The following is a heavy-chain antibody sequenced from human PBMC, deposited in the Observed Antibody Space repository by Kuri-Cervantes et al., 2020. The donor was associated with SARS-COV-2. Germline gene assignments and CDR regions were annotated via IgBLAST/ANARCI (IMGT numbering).Heavy chain of an antibody. V-gene: IGHV3-30*03. CDR3: ARDELVDY. J-gene: IGHJ4*02. CDR1: GSTFSSYG. Sequence: LTCAASGSTFSSYGMHWVRQAPGKGLEWVAVISYDGSNKYYADSVKGRFTISRDNSKNTLYLQMNSLRAEDTAVYYCARDELVDYWGQGTLVTVSS. CDR2: ISYDGSNK.